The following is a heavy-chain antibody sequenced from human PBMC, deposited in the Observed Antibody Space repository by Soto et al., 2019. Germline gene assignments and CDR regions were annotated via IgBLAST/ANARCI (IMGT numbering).Heavy chain of an antibody. J-gene: IGHJ4*02. Sequence: PSETLSLTCAVYGGSFSGYYWSWIRQPPGKGLEWIGEINRSGSTNYNPSLKSRVTISVDTSKNQFSLKLSSVTAADTAVYYCASRYYDFWSGYYAPHWGQGTLVTVSS. CDR1: GGSFSGYY. CDR3: ASRYYDFWSGYYAPH. CDR2: INRSGST. V-gene: IGHV4-34*01. D-gene: IGHD3-3*01.